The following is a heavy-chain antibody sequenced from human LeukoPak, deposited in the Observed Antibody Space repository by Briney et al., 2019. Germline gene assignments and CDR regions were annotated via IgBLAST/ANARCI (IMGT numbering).Heavy chain of an antibody. J-gene: IGHJ3*02. CDR1: GFTFSSYA. V-gene: IGHV3-30-3*01. Sequence: PGGSLRLSCAASGFTFSSYAMHWVRQAPGKGLEWVAVISYDGSNKYYADSVKGRFTISRDNSKNTLYLQMNSLRAEDTAVYYCANGFWSGYNDAFDIWGQGTMVTVSS. CDR3: ANGFWSGYNDAFDI. D-gene: IGHD3-3*01. CDR2: ISYDGSNK.